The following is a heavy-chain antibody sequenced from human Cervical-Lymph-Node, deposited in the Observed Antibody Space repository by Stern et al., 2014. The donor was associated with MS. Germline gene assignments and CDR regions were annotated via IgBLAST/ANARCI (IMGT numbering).Heavy chain of an antibody. CDR3: ARAPYYYDSSGYSDY. CDR2: IIPILGIA. D-gene: IGHD3-22*01. Sequence: VQLVQSGAEVKKPGSSVKVSCKASGGTFSSYAISWVRQAPGQGLEWMGRIIPILGIANYAQKFQGRVTITADKSTSTAYMELSSLRSEDTAVYYCARAPYYYDSSGYSDYWGQGTLVTVSS. CDR1: GGTFSSYA. V-gene: IGHV1-69*04. J-gene: IGHJ4*02.